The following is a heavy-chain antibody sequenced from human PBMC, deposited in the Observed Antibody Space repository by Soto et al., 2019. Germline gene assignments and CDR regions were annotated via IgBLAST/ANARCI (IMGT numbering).Heavy chain of an antibody. J-gene: IGHJ5*02. CDR1: GFSLTTRGVG. V-gene: IGHV2-5*02. D-gene: IGHD4-17*01. Sequence: QITLKESGPTLVKPTQTLTLTCTFSGFSLTTRGVGVGWIRQPPGKPLEWLALIYWDDDTRYSPSLKSRLAITKDTSKNQVVLTMSNIDPADTGTYFCAHRTPTVTWWFDPWGQGTLVTVSS. CDR3: AHRTPTVTWWFDP. CDR2: IYWDDDT.